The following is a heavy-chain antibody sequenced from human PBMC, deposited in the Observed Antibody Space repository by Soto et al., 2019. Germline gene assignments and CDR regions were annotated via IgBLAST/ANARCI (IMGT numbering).Heavy chain of an antibody. CDR1: GFTFSSYG. CDR3: ARALQYQNWFDP. Sequence: QVQLVESGGGVVQPGRSLRLSCAASGFTFSSYGMHWVRQAPGKGLEWVAVIWYDGSNKYYADSVKGRFTISRDISKNTLYLQMNSLRAEDTAVYYCARALQYQNWFDPWGQGTLVTVSS. CDR2: IWYDGSNK. D-gene: IGHD4-4*01. V-gene: IGHV3-33*01. J-gene: IGHJ5*02.